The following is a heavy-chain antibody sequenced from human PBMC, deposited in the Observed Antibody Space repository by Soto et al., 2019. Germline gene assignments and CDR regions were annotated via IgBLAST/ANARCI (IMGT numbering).Heavy chain of an antibody. CDR2: IRSKANSYAT. CDR3: TRPRYSSGWYNYYGMDV. Sequence: EVQLVESGGGLVQPGGSLKLSCAASGFTFSGSAMHWVRQASGKGLEWVGRIRSKANSYATAYAASVKGRFTISRDDSKNTAYLQMNSLKTEDTAVYYCTRPRYSSGWYNYYGMDVWGQGTTVTVSS. J-gene: IGHJ6*02. D-gene: IGHD6-19*01. CDR1: GFTFSGSA. V-gene: IGHV3-73*02.